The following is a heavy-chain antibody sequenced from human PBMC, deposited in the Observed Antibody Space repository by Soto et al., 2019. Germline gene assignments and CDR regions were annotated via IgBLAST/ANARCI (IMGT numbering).Heavy chain of an antibody. Sequence: SETLSLTCTVSGGSISSYYWSWIRQPPGKGLEWIGYIYYSGSTNYNPSLKSRVTISVDKSKNQFSLKLSSVTAADTAVYYCARALYDFWSGYYDYYMDVWGKGTTVTVSS. V-gene: IGHV4-59*01. J-gene: IGHJ6*03. CDR3: ARALYDFWSGYYDYYMDV. D-gene: IGHD3-3*01. CDR2: IYYSGST. CDR1: GGSISSYY.